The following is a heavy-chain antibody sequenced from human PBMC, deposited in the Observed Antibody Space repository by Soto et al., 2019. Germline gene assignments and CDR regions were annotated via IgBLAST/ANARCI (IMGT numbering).Heavy chain of an antibody. CDR3: AKDGIYYGSWD. CDR1: GFTLSNYG. J-gene: IGHJ4*02. V-gene: IGHV3-30*18. CDR2: FSYDGTYQ. D-gene: IGHD3-10*01. Sequence: QVQLVESGGGVVPPGRSLRLSCAVSGFTLSNYGMHWVRQAPGKGLEWVAVFSYDGTYQRYADSVKGRFTISRDISKNTLYLQMNSLRPEDMAVYYCAKDGIYYGSWDWGQGTLVTVSS.